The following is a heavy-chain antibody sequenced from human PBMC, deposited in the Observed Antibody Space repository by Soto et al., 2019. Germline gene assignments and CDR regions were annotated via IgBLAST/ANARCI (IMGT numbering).Heavy chain of an antibody. CDR2: IYYSGST. CDR1: GGSISSSSYY. D-gene: IGHD5-18*01. Sequence: QLQLQESGPGLVKPSETLSLTCTVSGGSISSSSYYWGWIRQPPGKGLEWIGSIYYSGSTYYNPSLKLRVPISVETSKHQFSLKLSSVTAADTAVYYCASSTATHAYWYVDLWGRGTLVTVSS. V-gene: IGHV4-39*01. J-gene: IGHJ2*01. CDR3: ASSTATHAYWYVDL.